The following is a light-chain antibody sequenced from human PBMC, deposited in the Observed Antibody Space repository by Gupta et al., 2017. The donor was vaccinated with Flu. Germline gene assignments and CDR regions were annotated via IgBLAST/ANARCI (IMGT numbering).Light chain of an antibody. CDR1: SSNIGAGYD. J-gene: IGLJ1*01. V-gene: IGLV1-40*01. CDR3: QSYDSSLSAYV. Sequence: SVLPQPPSVSGAPGQRVTISCTGSSSNIGAGYDLHWYQQLPGTAPKLLIYGNSNRPSGVPDRFSGSKSGTSASLAITGLQAEDEADYYCQSYDSSLSAYVFGTGTKVTVL. CDR2: GNS.